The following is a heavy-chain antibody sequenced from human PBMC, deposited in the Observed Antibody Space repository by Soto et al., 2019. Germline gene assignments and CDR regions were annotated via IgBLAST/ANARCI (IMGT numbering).Heavy chain of an antibody. D-gene: IGHD3-9*01. CDR1: GFTFSSYS. CDR3: ARDRALRYFDWPPVDY. Sequence: GGSLRLSCAASGFTFSSYSMNWVRQAPGKGLEWVSYISSSSSTIYYADSVKGRFTISRDNAKNSLYLQMNSLRAEDTAVYYCARDRALRYFDWPPVDYWGQGTLVTVSS. J-gene: IGHJ4*02. CDR2: ISSSSSTI. V-gene: IGHV3-48*01.